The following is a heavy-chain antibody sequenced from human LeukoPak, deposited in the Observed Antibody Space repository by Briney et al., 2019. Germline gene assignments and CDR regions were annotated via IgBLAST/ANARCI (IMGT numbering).Heavy chain of an antibody. D-gene: IGHD3-22*01. Sequence: GGSLRLSCAASGFTFSSYAMHWVRQAPGKGLEWVAVISYDGSNKYYADSVKGRFTISRDNSKNTLYLQMNSLRAEDTAVYYCARALPGHLDYYDSSGYYPLIFDYWGQGTLVTVSP. V-gene: IGHV3-30-3*01. CDR3: ARALPGHLDYYDSSGYYPLIFDY. J-gene: IGHJ4*02. CDR2: ISYDGSNK. CDR1: GFTFSSYA.